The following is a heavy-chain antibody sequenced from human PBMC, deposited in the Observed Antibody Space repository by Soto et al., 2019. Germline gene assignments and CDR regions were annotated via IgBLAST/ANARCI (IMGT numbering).Heavy chain of an antibody. D-gene: IGHD3-10*01. CDR3: ASGMVRGVIGY. CDR2: INHSGST. V-gene: IGHV4-34*01. CDR1: GGSFSGYY. Sequence: QVQLQQWGAGLLKPSETLSLTCAVYGGSFSGYYWSWIRQPPGKGLEWIGEINHSGSTNYNPTLTSRVTISVDTSKHQFSLKLSSVTAADTAVYSCASGMVRGVIGYWGQGTLVTVSS. J-gene: IGHJ4*02.